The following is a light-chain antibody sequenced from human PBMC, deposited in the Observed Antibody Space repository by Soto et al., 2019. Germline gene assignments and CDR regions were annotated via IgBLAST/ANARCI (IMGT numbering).Light chain of an antibody. CDR3: QQYNNWPIT. CDR2: DSS. Sequence: MTQSPSLLSASTGDRVTISCRMSQGISSYLAWYQQKPGQPPRLLIYDSSTRATGFPARFSGSGSGTEFTLTISSLQSEDFAVYYCQQYNNWPITFGQGTRLEIK. J-gene: IGKJ5*01. CDR1: QGISSY. V-gene: IGKV3D-15*01.